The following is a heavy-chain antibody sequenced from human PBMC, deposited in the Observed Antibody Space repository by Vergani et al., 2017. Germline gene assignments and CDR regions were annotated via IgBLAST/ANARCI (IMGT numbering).Heavy chain of an antibody. CDR1: GGSISSGGYS. CDR2: IYHSGST. V-gene: IGHV4-30-2*01. J-gene: IGHJ5*02. D-gene: IGHD3-22*01. Sequence: QLQLQESGSGLVTPSQTLSLTCAVSGGSISSGGYSWSWIRQPPGKGLEWIGYIYHSGSTYYNQSLKSRVTISVDMSKNQFSLKLSSVTAADTAVYYCARGYYYDSSGYYPNWFDPWGQGTLVTVSS. CDR3: ARGYYYDSSGYYPNWFDP.